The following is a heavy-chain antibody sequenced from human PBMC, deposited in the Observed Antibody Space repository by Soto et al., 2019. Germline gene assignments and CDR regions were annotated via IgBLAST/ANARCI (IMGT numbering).Heavy chain of an antibody. CDR3: ARERRIVVVSR. CDR2: IYYSGST. D-gene: IGHD3-22*01. Sequence: QLQLQESGPGLVKPSETLSLTCTVSGGSISSSSYYWGWIRQPPGKGLEWIGSIYYSGSTYYNPSLKSRVTISVDTSKNQFSLKLSSVTAADTAVYYCARERRIVVVSRWGQGTLVTVSS. V-gene: IGHV4-39*01. CDR1: GGSISSSSYY. J-gene: IGHJ4*02.